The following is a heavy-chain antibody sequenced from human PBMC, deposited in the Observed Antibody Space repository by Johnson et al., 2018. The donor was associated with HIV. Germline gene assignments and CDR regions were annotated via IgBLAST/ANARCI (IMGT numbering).Heavy chain of an antibody. CDR1: GFSFNNYY. CDR2: ISGSGITI. J-gene: IGHJ3*02. CDR3: ARIRAAAVLDGFDI. V-gene: IGHV3-11*04. Sequence: QVQLVESGGGLVQPGGSLRLSCAASGFSFNNYYMSWIRQAPGKGLEWISYISGSGITIYHADSVKGRFTISRDNAKNSLYLQMNSLRAEDTAVYYCARIRAAAVLDGFDIWGRRTIVSVSS. D-gene: IGHD6-13*01.